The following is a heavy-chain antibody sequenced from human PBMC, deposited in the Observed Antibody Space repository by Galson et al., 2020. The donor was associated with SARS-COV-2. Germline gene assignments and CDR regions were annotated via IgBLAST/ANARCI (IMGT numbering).Heavy chain of an antibody. Sequence: SQTLSLTCTVSGGSVNSGNDYWTWIRQPPGKGLEWIGYIYYNGRTHYNPSLKSRLTISVDMSKSQFSLKLKSVTAADTAVYYCAREVAPMGNYFYYMDVWGKGTTVTVSS. J-gene: IGHJ6*03. CDR3: AREVAPMGNYFYYMDV. CDR2: IYYNGRT. V-gene: IGHV4-61*01. D-gene: IGHD5-12*01. CDR1: GGSVNSGNDY.